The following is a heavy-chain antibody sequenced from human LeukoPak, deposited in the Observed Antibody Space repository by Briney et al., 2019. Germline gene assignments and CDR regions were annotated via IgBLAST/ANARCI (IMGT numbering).Heavy chain of an antibody. Sequence: SVKVPCKASGFTFTSSAMQWVRQARGQRLEWIGWIVVGSGNTNYAQKFQERVTITRDMSTSTAYMELSSLRSEDTAVYYCAADVDTAMVPDYWGQGTLVTVSS. CDR1: GFTFTSSA. CDR2: IVVGSGNT. CDR3: AADVDTAMVPDY. J-gene: IGHJ4*02. D-gene: IGHD5-18*01. V-gene: IGHV1-58*02.